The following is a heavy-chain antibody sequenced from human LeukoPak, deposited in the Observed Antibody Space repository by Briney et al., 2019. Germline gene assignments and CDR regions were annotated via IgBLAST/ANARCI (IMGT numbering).Heavy chain of an antibody. CDR3: ARGSIYYYDSSGYPTDY. V-gene: IGHV1-2*02. CDR1: GYTFTGYY. J-gene: IGHJ4*02. Sequence: ASVKVSCKASGYTFTGYYMHWVRQAPGQGLEWMGWINPNSGGTNYAQKFQGRVTMTRDTSISTAYMELSRLRSDDTAVYYCARGSIYYYDSSGYPTDYWGQGTLVTVSS. D-gene: IGHD3-22*01. CDR2: INPNSGGT.